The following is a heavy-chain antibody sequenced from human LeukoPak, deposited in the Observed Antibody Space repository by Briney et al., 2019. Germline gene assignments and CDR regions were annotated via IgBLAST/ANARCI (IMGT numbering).Heavy chain of an antibody. CDR3: ARSTGYDYYYYYYKDV. Sequence: SETLSLTCTVSGGSISSGSYYWSWIRQPAGKGLEWIGRIYTSGSTNYNPSLKSRVTISVDTSKNQFSLKLSSVTAADTAVYYCARSTGYDYYYYYYKDVWGKGTTVTISS. CDR1: GGSISSGSYY. V-gene: IGHV4-61*02. D-gene: IGHD1-14*01. J-gene: IGHJ6*03. CDR2: IYTSGST.